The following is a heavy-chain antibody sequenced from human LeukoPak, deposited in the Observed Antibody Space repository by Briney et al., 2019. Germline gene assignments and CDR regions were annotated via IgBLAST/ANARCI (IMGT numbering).Heavy chain of an antibody. CDR2: ISYDGSNK. D-gene: IGHD1-26*01. V-gene: IGHV3-30*03. Sequence: PGRSLRLCCAASGFTFSSYGMHWVRQAPGKGLEWVAVISYDGSNKYYADSVKGRFTISRDNSKNTLYLQMNSLRAEDTAVYYCASDGELAPPDIWGQGTMVTVSS. J-gene: IGHJ3*02. CDR1: GFTFSSYG. CDR3: ASDGELAPPDI.